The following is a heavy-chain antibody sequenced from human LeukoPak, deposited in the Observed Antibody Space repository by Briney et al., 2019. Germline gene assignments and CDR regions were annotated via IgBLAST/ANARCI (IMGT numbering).Heavy chain of an antibody. CDR1: GFTVSSNY. CDR2: IYSGGST. D-gene: IGHD6-13*01. V-gene: IGHV3-53*01. J-gene: IGHJ4*02. Sequence: AGSLRLSCAASGFTVSSNYMSWVRQAPGKGLEWVSVIYSGGSTYYADSVKGRFTISRDNSKNTLYLQMNSLRAEGTAVYYCARAARDESFDYWGQGTLVTVSS. CDR3: ARAARDESFDY.